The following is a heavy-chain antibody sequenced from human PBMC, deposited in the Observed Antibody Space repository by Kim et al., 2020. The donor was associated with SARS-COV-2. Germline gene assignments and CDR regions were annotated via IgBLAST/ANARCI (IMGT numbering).Heavy chain of an antibody. CDR2: EK. D-gene: IGHD4-17*01. CDR3: AILRTSGRGY. V-gene: IGHV3-7*03. J-gene: IGHJ4*02. Sequence: EKDDVDFVKGRFTISRDNAKNSLYLQMNSLRAEDTAVYYCAILRTSGRGYWGQGTLVTVSS.